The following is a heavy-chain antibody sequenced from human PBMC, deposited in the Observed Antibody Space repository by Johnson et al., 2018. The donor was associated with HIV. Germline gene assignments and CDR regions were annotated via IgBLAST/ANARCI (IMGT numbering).Heavy chain of an antibody. Sequence: VQLVESGGVVVQPGGSLRLSCAASGFPFDDYTMHWVRQPPGKGLEWVSLIRWDGGSTYYADSVKGRFTISRDNSKNSLYLQMNSLRTEDTALYYCAKDKGSSMNSDAFDIWGQGTIVTVSS. CDR1: GFPFDDYT. CDR2: IRWDGGST. J-gene: IGHJ3*02. D-gene: IGHD6-13*01. V-gene: IGHV3-43*01. CDR3: AKDKGSSMNSDAFDI.